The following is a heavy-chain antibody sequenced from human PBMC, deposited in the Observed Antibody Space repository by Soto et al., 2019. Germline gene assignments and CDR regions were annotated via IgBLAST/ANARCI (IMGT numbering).Heavy chain of an antibody. Sequence: QVQLVESGGGVVQPGRSLRLSCAASGFTFSNYGMHWVRQAPGKGLEWVAVISYDGTKQYYADSVKGRLTITRDSSKRKLELQMNSLRAEDTAVYYGAKASVPGTYYYYYGMDVWGQGTTVTVSS. CDR3: AKASVPGTYYYYYGMDV. V-gene: IGHV3-30*18. CDR1: GFTFSNYG. D-gene: IGHD6-19*01. J-gene: IGHJ6*02. CDR2: ISYDGTKQ.